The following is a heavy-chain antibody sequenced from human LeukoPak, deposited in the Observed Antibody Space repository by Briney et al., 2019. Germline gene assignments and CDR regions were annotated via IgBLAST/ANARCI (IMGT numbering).Heavy chain of an antibody. Sequence: ASVKVSCKASGFTFTSSAVQWVRQARGQCLEWIGWIVVGSGNTNYAQKFQERVTITRDMSTSTAYMELSSLRSEDTAVYYCAAAGASSSSFFPHYWGQGTLVTVSS. D-gene: IGHD6-6*01. J-gene: IGHJ4*02. CDR1: GFTFTSSA. V-gene: IGHV1-58*01. CDR3: AAAGASSSSFFPHY. CDR2: IVVGSGNT.